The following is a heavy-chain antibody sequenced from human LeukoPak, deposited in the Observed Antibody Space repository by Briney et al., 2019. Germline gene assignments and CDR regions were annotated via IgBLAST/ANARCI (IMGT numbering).Heavy chain of an antibody. J-gene: IGHJ3*02. V-gene: IGHV5-51*01. CDR3: ARHIGLVAPDGFDI. Sequence: GESLKISCKGSGYSFTNYWIGWVRQLPGKGLVWMGIIYPGDSDTRYSPSFQGQVTISVDKSISTAYLQWSSLKASDTAMYYCARHIGLVAPDGFDIWGQGTMVTVSS. D-gene: IGHD2-8*02. CDR1: GYSFTNYW. CDR2: IYPGDSDT.